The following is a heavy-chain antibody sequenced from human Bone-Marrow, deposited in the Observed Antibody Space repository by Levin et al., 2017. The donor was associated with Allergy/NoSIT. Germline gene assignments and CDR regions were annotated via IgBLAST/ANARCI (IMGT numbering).Heavy chain of an antibody. CDR3: AREAYDFWSGYYNFDY. V-gene: IGHV3-33*01. D-gene: IGHD3-3*01. J-gene: IGHJ4*02. CDR1: GFTFSSYG. CDR2: IWYDGSNK. Sequence: GESLKISCAASGFTFSSYGMHWVRQAPGKGLEWVAVIWYDGSNKYYADSVKGRFTISRDNSKNTLYLQMNSLRAEDTAVYYCAREAYDFWSGYYNFDYWGQGTLVTVSS.